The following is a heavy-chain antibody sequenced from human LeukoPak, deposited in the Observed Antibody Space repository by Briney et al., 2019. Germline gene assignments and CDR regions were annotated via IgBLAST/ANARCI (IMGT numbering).Heavy chain of an antibody. D-gene: IGHD4-11*01. CDR3: ASTNDYSNPPPRTTFYNWFDP. Sequence: SETLSLTCTVSGGSISTSSYYWGWVRQPPGKGLEWIGEINHSGSTNYNPSLKSRVTISVDTSKNQFSLKLSSVTAADTAVYYCASTNDYSNPPPRTTFYNWFDPWGQGTLVTVSS. CDR1: GGSISTSSYY. V-gene: IGHV4-39*07. CDR2: INHSGST. J-gene: IGHJ5*02.